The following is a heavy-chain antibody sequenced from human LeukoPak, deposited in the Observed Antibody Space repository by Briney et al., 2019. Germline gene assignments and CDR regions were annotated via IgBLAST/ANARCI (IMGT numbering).Heavy chain of an antibody. CDR2: ISSSSSYI. CDR1: GFTFSSYS. Sequence: PGGSLRPSCAASGFTFSSYSMNWVRQAPGKGLEWVSSISSSSSYIYYADSVKGRFTISRDNAKNSLYLQMNSLRAEDTAVYYCARYCTNGVCYNFDYWGQGTLVTVSS. J-gene: IGHJ4*02. V-gene: IGHV3-21*01. D-gene: IGHD2-8*01. CDR3: ARYCTNGVCYNFDY.